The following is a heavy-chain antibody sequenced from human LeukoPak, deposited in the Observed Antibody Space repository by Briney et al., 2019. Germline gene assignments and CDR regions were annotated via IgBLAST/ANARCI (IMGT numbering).Heavy chain of an antibody. CDR2: ISYDGSNK. CDR3: ARGNGSGSYYTNYFDY. V-gene: IGHV3-30-3*01. Sequence: GGSLRLSCAASGFTVSSNYMSWVRQAPGKGLEWVAVISYDGSNKYYADSVKGRFTISRDNSKNTLYLQMNSLRAEDTAVYYCARGNGSGSYYTNYFDYWGQGSLVTVSS. CDR1: GFTVSSNY. J-gene: IGHJ4*02. D-gene: IGHD3-10*01.